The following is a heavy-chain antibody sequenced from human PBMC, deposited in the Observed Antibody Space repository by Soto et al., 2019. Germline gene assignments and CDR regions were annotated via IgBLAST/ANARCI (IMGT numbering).Heavy chain of an antibody. CDR2: INAGNGNT. Sequence: ASVKVSCKASGYTFTSYAMHWVRQAPGQRLEWMGWINAGNGNTKYSQKFQGRVTITRDTSASTAYMELSSLRSEDTAVYYCARDNGETYAFDIWGQGTMVTVSS. CDR3: ARDNGETYAFDI. D-gene: IGHD4-17*01. J-gene: IGHJ3*02. CDR1: GYTFTSYA. V-gene: IGHV1-3*01.